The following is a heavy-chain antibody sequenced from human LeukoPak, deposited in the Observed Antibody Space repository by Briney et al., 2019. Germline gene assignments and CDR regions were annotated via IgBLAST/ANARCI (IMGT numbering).Heavy chain of an antibody. CDR2: IKQDGSEK. Sequence: PGGSLRLSCAASGFTFSSYWMSWVRQAPGKGLEWVANIKQDGSEKYYVDSVKGRFTISRDNAKNSLYLQMNSLRAEDTAVYYCARDGIHYDYVWGSYPYMDVWGKGTTVTVSS. J-gene: IGHJ6*03. V-gene: IGHV3-7*01. CDR1: GFTFSSYW. CDR3: ARDGIHYDYVWGSYPYMDV. D-gene: IGHD3-16*02.